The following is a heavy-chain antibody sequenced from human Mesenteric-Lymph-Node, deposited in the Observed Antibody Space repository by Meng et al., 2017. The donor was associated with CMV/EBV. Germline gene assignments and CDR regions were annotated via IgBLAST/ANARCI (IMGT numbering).Heavy chain of an antibody. CDR3: ARVGRYCSSTSCRYYFDY. D-gene: IGHD2-2*01. CDR2: IYYSGST. Sequence: SETLSLTCTVSGGSISSSSYYWGWIRQPPGKGLEWIGSIYYSGSTNYNPSLKSRVTISVDTSKNQFSLKLSSVTAADTAVYYCARVGRYCSSTSCRYYFDYWGQGTLVTVSS. V-gene: IGHV4-39*07. J-gene: IGHJ4*02. CDR1: GGSISSSSYY.